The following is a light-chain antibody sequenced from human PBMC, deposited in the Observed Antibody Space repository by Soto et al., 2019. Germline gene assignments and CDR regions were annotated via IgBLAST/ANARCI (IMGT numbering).Light chain of an antibody. CDR2: EVS. Sequence: DIQMTQSPSILSASVGDRVTITCRASQSISSWLAWYQHKPGKAPNLLIYEVSTLHSGVPSRFSGSGSGTEFTLTISSLRPDDFATYYCQHYSGDRATFGQGTKVDIK. CDR3: QHYSGDRAT. CDR1: QSISSW. J-gene: IGKJ1*01. V-gene: IGKV1-5*03.